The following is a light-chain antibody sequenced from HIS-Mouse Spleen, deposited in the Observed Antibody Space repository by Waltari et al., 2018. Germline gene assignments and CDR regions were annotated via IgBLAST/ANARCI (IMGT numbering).Light chain of an antibody. J-gene: IGLJ3*02. CDR3: SSYTSSSTLV. CDR1: SSDVGGYNY. Sequence: QSALTQPASVSGSPGQSITIPCTGTSSDVGGYNYVSWYQKHPGKAPKLMIYEVSNRPSGVSNRFSGSKSGNTASLTISGLQAEDEADYYCSSYTSSSTLVFGGGTKLTVL. V-gene: IGLV2-14*01. CDR2: EVS.